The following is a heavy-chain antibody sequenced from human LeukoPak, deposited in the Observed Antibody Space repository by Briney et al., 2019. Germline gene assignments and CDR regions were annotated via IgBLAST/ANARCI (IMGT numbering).Heavy chain of an antibody. CDR3: ARTSASFLDF. Sequence: GESLKISCKGSGYTFDTSYWIAWVRQTPGKGLEWMGSIYPGDSDTRYSPSFQGQITISADKSINTAYLQWSSLKASDTAIYYCARTSASFLDFWGQGTLVTVSS. CDR1: GYTFDTSYW. D-gene: IGHD2-2*01. V-gene: IGHV5-51*01. J-gene: IGHJ4*02. CDR2: IYPGDSDT.